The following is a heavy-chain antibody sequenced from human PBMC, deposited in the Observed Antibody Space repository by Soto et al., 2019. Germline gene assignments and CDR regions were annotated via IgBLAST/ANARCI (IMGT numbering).Heavy chain of an antibody. J-gene: IGHJ4*02. CDR1: GYTFTSYD. D-gene: IGHD1-26*01. V-gene: IGHV1-8*01. CDR3: ARREIQGPIDY. CDR2: INPNTGYT. Sequence: GASVKVSCKASGYTFTSYDINWVRQATGQGLEWMGWINPNTGYTDYAQKFQDRVTMTGNTSITTAYMELTSVTAVDTAVYYCARREIQGPIDYWGQGTLVTVSS.